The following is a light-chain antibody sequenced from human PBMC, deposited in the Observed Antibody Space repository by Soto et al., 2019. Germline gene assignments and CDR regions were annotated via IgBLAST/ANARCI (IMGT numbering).Light chain of an antibody. Sequence: DIVMTQSPLSLPVTPGEPASISCRSSQSLLHSNGYNYLDWYLQKPGQSPQPLIYLGSNRASGVPDGFSGSGSGTDFTLKITRVEAEDVGVYYCMQALQTPYTFGQGTKLEIK. J-gene: IGKJ2*01. CDR3: MQALQTPYT. V-gene: IGKV2-28*01. CDR1: QSLLHSNGYNY. CDR2: LGS.